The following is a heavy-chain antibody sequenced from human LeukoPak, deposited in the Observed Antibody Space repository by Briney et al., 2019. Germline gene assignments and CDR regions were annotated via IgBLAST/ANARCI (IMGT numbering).Heavy chain of an antibody. J-gene: IGHJ4*02. CDR3: ARQEGNSGWFDY. V-gene: IGHV5-51*01. CDR1: GYSFTSYW. D-gene: IGHD6-19*01. CDR2: IYPGDADT. Sequence: GESLKISCKASGYSFTSYWIGWVRQTPGKGLEWMGIIYPGDADTRYSPSFQGQVTISADKSIRTAYLQWNSLKASDTAMYYCARQEGNSGWFDYWGQGTLVTVSS.